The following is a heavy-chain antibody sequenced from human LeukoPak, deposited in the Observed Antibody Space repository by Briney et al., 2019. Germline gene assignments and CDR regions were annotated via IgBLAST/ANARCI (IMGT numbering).Heavy chain of an antibody. CDR2: IQQDGSEQ. J-gene: IGHJ4*02. CDR1: GFTFSNYW. V-gene: IGHV3-7*01. Sequence: PGGSLTLSCAASGFTFSNYWMHWVRQAPGKGLEWVANIQQDGSEQYYVDSVKGRFIISRDNAKDSLYLQMNSLRVEDTAVYYCLRGDRRDYWGQGTLVTVSS. CDR3: LRGDRRDY.